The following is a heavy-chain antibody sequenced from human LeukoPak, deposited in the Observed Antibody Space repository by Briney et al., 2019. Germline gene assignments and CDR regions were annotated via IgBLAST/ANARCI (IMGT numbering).Heavy chain of an antibody. CDR2: IYHSGST. CDR1: GYSISSGHY. D-gene: IGHD2/OR15-2a*01. Sequence: SETLSLTCSVSGYSISSGHYWGWIQPSPGKGLEGIGSIYHSGSTYYNPSLKSRVTISVDTSKNQFSLKLSSVTAADTAVYYCARSTWPSNGRLSPWGQGILVTVSS. V-gene: IGHV4-38-2*02. J-gene: IGHJ5*02. CDR3: ARSTWPSNGRLSP.